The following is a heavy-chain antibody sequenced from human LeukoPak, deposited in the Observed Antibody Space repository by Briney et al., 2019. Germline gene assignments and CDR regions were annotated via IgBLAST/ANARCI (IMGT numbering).Heavy chain of an antibody. CDR3: TRGYYDILTGYYFDY. Sequence: QSGGSLRLSCTASGFTFGDYAMSWFRQAPGKGLEWVGFIRSKAYGGTTEYVASVKGRFTISRDDSKSIAYLQMNSLKTEDTAVYYCTRGYYDILTGYYFDYWGQGTLVTVSS. D-gene: IGHD3-9*01. CDR2: IRSKAYGGTT. CDR1: GFTFGDYA. J-gene: IGHJ4*02. V-gene: IGHV3-49*03.